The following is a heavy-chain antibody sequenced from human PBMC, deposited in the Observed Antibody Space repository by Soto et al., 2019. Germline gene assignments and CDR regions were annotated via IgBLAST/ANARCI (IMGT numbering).Heavy chain of an antibody. CDR1: GLIFSSFG. V-gene: IGHV3-23*01. Sequence: GGSLRLSCVASGLIFSSFGMTWFRQAPGKGLEWVSGISRGGDSAYYADSVKGRFTIYRDNSKKTLYLQMNSLRAEDTAVYYCAKDGDIVLLAADFWGQGTLVTVSS. J-gene: IGHJ4*02. CDR3: AKDGDIVLLAADF. D-gene: IGHD2-8*02. CDR2: ISRGGDSA.